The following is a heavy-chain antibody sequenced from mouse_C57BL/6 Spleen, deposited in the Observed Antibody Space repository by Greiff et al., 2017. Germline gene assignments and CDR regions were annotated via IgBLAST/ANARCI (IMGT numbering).Heavy chain of an antibody. V-gene: IGHV5-6*01. CDR2: ISSGGSYT. Sequence: EVQLVESGGDLVKPGGSLKLSCAASGFTFSSYGMSWVRQTPDKRLEWVATISSGGSYTYYPDSVKGRFTISRDNAKNTLDLQMSSLKSEDTAMYYGARQGYGSSPHYAMDYWGQGTSVTVSS. CDR3: ARQGYGSSPHYAMDY. D-gene: IGHD1-1*01. CDR1: GFTFSSYG. J-gene: IGHJ4*01.